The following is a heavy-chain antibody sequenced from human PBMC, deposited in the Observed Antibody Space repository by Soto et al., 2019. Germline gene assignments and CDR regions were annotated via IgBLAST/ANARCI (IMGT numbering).Heavy chain of an antibody. CDR2: ISGSGGST. CDR1: GFTFSSYA. V-gene: IGHV3-23*01. Sequence: EVQLLESGGGLVQPGGSLRLSCAASGFTFSSYAMSWVRQAPGKGLEWVSAISGSGGSTYYADSVKGRFTISSDNSKTTLYLQMNSLRAEDTAVYYCAIRPKSSGPGGWFDPWGQGTLVTVSS. J-gene: IGHJ5*02. D-gene: IGHD3-10*01. CDR3: AIRPKSSGPGGWFDP.